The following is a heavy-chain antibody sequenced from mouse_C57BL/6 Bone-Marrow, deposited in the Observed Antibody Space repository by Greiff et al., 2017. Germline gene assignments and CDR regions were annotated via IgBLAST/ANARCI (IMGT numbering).Heavy chain of an antibody. V-gene: IGHV2-9-1*01. J-gene: IGHJ2*01. D-gene: IGHD1-1*01. CDR1: GFSLTRYA. Sequence: VKLMASGPGLVAPSQSLSITCTVSGFSLTRYAISWVRQPPGKGLEWLGVIWNGGGTNSNSALKSRLSISKDNSKSQVFLKMNSLQTDDTARYYCARSYGSTYYFDSWGQGTTLTVSS. CDR2: IWNGGGT. CDR3: ARSYGSTYYFDS.